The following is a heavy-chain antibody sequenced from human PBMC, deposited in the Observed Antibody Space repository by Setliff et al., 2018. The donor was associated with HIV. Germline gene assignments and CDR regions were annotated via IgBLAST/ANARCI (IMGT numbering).Heavy chain of an antibody. Sequence: VKVSCKASGGTFSSYAISWVRQAPGQGLEWMGGIIPIFGTANYAQKFQGRVTITTDESTSTAYMELSSLRSEDTAVYYCARVYYCSGGSCYFLVYWGQGTLVTVSS. J-gene: IGHJ4*02. CDR3: ARVYYCSGGSCYFLVY. D-gene: IGHD2-15*01. CDR2: IIPIFGTA. CDR1: GGTFSSYA. V-gene: IGHV1-69*05.